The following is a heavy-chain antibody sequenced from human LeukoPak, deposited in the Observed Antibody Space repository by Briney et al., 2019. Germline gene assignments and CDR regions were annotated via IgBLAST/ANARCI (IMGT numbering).Heavy chain of an antibody. V-gene: IGHV4-59*08. J-gene: IGHJ6*03. CDR2: FSFSGNV. CDR3: ARRRTTGLSGYLDV. Sequence: SETLSLTCTVSGGSITTYYWSWIRQPPGKGLEWIGDFSFSGNVDYNPSLKRRVTISMGTPKNQFSLKLDSVTAADTAVYYCARRRTTGLSGYLDVWGKGTTVTVPS. D-gene: IGHD2-2*01. CDR1: GGSITTYY.